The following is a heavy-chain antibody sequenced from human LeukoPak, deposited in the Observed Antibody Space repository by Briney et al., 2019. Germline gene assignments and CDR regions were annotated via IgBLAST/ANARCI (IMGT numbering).Heavy chain of an antibody. CDR3: VRPDRIFGVPAAFDA. CDR2: IIPKYSAS. D-gene: IGHD3-3*02. V-gene: IGHV1-69*13. CDR1: GGSYSDYP. J-gene: IGHJ3*01. Sequence: SVKVSCKASGGSYSDYPINWVRQAPGQGLEWLGGIIPKYSASNYAQAFQGRVTITADESTNTVYMEMSGLGPDDTAVYYCVRPDRIFGVPAAFDAWGQGTLAAVSS.